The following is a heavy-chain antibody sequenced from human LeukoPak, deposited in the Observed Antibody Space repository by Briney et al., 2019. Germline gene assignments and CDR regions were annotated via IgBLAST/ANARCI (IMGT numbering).Heavy chain of an antibody. D-gene: IGHD3-16*01. CDR1: GGSISSYY. CDR2: IYTSGST. V-gene: IGHV4-4*09. CDR3: ARPSQGVNDAFDI. Sequence: SETLSLTCTVSGGSISSYYWSWIRQPPGKGLEWIGYIYTSGSTDYNPSLKSRVTISVDASKNQFSLKLSSVTAADTAVYYCARPSQGVNDAFDIWGQGTMVTVSS. J-gene: IGHJ3*02.